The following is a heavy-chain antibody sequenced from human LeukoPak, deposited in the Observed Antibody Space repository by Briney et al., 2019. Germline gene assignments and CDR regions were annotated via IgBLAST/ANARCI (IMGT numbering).Heavy chain of an antibody. Sequence: SETLSLTCTVSGDSINNHDWSWFRQSPGKALEWIGDIYNSGSINYNPSLKSRVTISIDTSKNLFSLKVKSVTAADTAVYHCARKTTRGYCSGVSCYSWFDPWGQGTLVTVSS. D-gene: IGHD2-15*01. CDR2: IYNSGSI. J-gene: IGHJ5*02. CDR1: GDSINNHD. V-gene: IGHV4-59*11. CDR3: ARKTTRGYCSGVSCYSWFDP.